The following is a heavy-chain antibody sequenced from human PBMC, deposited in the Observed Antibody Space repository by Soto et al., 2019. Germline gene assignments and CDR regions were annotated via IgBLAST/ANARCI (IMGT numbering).Heavy chain of an antibody. CDR1: GYTFSGRY. Sequence: ASVKVSCKASGYTFSGRYMHWVRQAPGQGLEWMAWINPSSGATKYAQNFKGRVSMTRDTSISTAYMELSRLRAEDTAVYYCARNESSNIYGMDVWGQGTTVTVSS. D-gene: IGHD6-6*01. J-gene: IGHJ6*02. CDR2: INPSSGAT. CDR3: ARNESSNIYGMDV. V-gene: IGHV1-2*02.